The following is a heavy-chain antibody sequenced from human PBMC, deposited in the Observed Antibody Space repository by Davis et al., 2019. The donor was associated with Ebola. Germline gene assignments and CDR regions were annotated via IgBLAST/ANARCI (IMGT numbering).Heavy chain of an antibody. Sequence: GESLKIPCAASGFTFSSHWMSWVRQAPGKGLEWVANIKQDGSEKYYVDSVKGRFTISRDNAKNSLYLQMNSLRAEDTAVYYCARGGCGGSCYVGYYYGMDVWGQGTTVTVSS. V-gene: IGHV3-7*03. CDR1: GFTFSSHW. D-gene: IGHD2-15*01. J-gene: IGHJ6*02. CDR2: IKQDGSEK. CDR3: ARGGCGGSCYVGYYYGMDV.